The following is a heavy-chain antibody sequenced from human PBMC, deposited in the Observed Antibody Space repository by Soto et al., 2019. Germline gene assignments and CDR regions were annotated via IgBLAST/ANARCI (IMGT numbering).Heavy chain of an antibody. CDR3: AKNGLDNSPSAIDS. CDR1: GFTFSIYA. Sequence: EVQLLESGGGLVQPGGSLRLSCGASGFTFSIYAMSWVRQAPGRGLEWVSSITGSGDSTYYADSVKGRFTISRDNSKNMVFLQMNSLRAEDTALYYCAKNGLDNSPSAIDSWGPGTLVTVSS. CDR2: ITGSGDST. D-gene: IGHD2-8*01. V-gene: IGHV3-23*01. J-gene: IGHJ4*02.